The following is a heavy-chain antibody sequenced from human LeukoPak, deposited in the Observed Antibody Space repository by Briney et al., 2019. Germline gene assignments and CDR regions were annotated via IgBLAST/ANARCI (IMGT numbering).Heavy chain of an antibody. V-gene: IGHV3-30*02. CDR1: GFTFSSYG. CDR2: IRFDGSNK. CDR3: ARDDNLAKNTMIQGY. Sequence: GGSLRLSCAASGFTFSSYGIHWVRQAPGKGLEWVAFIRFDGSNKYYADSVKGRFTISRDNSKNTLYLQMNSLRAEDTAVYYCARDDNLAKNTMIQGYWGQGTLVTVSS. D-gene: IGHD3-22*01. J-gene: IGHJ4*02.